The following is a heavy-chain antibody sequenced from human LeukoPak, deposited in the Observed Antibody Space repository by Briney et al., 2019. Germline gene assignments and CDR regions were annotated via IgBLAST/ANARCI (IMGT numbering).Heavy chain of an antibody. V-gene: IGHV5-51*01. CDR3: ARSPHPYYDSSGRYGMDV. D-gene: IGHD3-22*01. CDR1: GYSFTSYW. J-gene: IGHJ6*02. Sequence: GESLKISCKGSGYSFTSYWIGWVRQLPGKGLEWMGIIYPGDSDTRYSPSFQGQVTISADKSISTAYLQWSSLKASNTAMYYCARSPHPYYDSSGRYGMDVWVQGTTVTVSS. CDR2: IYPGDSDT.